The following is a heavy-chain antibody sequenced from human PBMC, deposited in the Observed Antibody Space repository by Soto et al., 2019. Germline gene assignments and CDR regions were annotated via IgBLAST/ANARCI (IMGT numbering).Heavy chain of an antibody. CDR3: ARTYYDFWSGYHDAFDI. Sequence: QLQLQESGPGLVKPSETLSLTCTVSGGSISSSSYYWGWIRQPPGKGLEWIGSIYYSGSTYYNPSLKIRVTISVDTSKNQFSLKLSSVTAADTAVYYCARTYYDFWSGYHDAFDIWGQGTMVTVSS. CDR1: GGSISSSSYY. CDR2: IYYSGST. J-gene: IGHJ3*02. D-gene: IGHD3-3*01. V-gene: IGHV4-39*01.